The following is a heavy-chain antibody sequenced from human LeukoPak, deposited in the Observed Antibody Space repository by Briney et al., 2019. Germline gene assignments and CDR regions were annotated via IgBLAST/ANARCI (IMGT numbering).Heavy chain of an antibody. D-gene: IGHD3-22*01. J-gene: IGHJ3*02. Sequence: GGSLRLSCATSGFTFSSYSMNWVRQAPGKGLEWVSSISSSSNYIDYADSLKGRFTIPRDNAKNSLYLQMNSLRAEDTAVYYCARCRLDDSSEIWGQGTMVTVSS. CDR2: ISSSSNYI. V-gene: IGHV3-21*01. CDR1: GFTFSSYS. CDR3: ARCRLDDSSEI.